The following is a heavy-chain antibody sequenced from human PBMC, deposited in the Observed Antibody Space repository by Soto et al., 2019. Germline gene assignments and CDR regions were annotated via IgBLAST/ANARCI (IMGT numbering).Heavy chain of an antibody. D-gene: IGHD3-10*01. CDR3: ARGAERGTGYYYYYYGMDV. CDR2: ISWDGGST. CDR1: GFTFDDYT. J-gene: IGHJ6*02. V-gene: IGHV3-43*01. Sequence: PGGSLRLSCAASGFTFDDYTMHWVRQAPGKGLEWVSPISWDGGSTYYADSVKGRFTISRDNSKNSLYLQMNSLRTEDTALYYCARGAERGTGYYYYYYGMDVWGQGTTVTVSS.